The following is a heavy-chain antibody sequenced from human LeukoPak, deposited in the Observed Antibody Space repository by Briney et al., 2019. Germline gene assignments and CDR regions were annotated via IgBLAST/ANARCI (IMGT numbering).Heavy chain of an antibody. CDR3: AKRGKDSSGYLGFDP. D-gene: IGHD3-22*01. CDR2: MNPNSGNT. Sequence: ASVKVSCKASGYTFTSYDINWVRQATGQGLEWMGGMNPNSGNTGYAQKVQGRVTMTRNTSISTAYMELSSLRSEDTAVYYCAKRGKDSSGYLGFDPWGQGTLVTVSS. CDR1: GYTFTSYD. J-gene: IGHJ5*02. V-gene: IGHV1-8*01.